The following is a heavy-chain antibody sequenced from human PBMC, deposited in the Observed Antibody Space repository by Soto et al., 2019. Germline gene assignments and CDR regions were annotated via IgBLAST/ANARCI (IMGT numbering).Heavy chain of an antibody. Sequence: ASVKVSCKASGYTFTSYAMHWVRQAPGQRLEWVGWINAGNGNTKYSQKFQGRVTITRDTSASTAYMELSSLRSEDTAVYYCARGGEYYDFWSGYYTSNYYYYGMDVWGQGTTVTVSS. J-gene: IGHJ6*02. CDR3: ARGGEYYDFWSGYYTSNYYYYGMDV. CDR2: INAGNGNT. V-gene: IGHV1-3*01. D-gene: IGHD3-3*01. CDR1: GYTFTSYA.